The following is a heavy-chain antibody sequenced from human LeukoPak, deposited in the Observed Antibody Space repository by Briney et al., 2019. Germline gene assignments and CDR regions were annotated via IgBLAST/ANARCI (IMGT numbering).Heavy chain of an antibody. Sequence: PGGSLRLSCAASGFTFSSYGMSWVRQAPGKGLEWVSSISGSGGSTYFADSVKGRFTISRDNTKNTLYLQMNSLRAEDTAVYYCAKGAFDSSGYYGDAFDTWGRGTMVTVSS. D-gene: IGHD3-22*01. CDR1: GFTFSSYG. CDR3: AKGAFDSSGYYGDAFDT. J-gene: IGHJ3*02. V-gene: IGHV3-23*01. CDR2: ISGSGGST.